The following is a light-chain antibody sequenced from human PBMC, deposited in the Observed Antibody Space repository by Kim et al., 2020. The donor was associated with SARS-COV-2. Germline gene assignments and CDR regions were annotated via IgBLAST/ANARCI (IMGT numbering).Light chain of an antibody. CDR1: SLRSYY. V-gene: IGLV3-19*01. CDR3: NSRDSIDNVF. J-gene: IGLJ2*01. CDR2: GKN. Sequence: SSELTQDPAVSVALGQTVRITCQGDSLRSYYATWYQHKPGQAPILVIYGKNNRPSGIPDRFSGSSSGNTASLTITGTQADDEADYYCNSRDSIDNVFFGG.